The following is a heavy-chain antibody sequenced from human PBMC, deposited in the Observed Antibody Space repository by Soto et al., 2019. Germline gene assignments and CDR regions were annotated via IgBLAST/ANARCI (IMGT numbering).Heavy chain of an antibody. V-gene: IGHV3-21*06. CDR2: ISSTTNYI. CDR1: GFTFTRYS. J-gene: IGHJ4*02. CDR3: SRESEDLTSNYDY. Sequence: EVQLVESGGGLVKPGGSLRLSCAASGFTFTRYSMTWVRQAPGKGLEWVSSISSTTNYIYYGDSMKGRFTISRDNAKNSLYLEMNSLRAEDTALYYCSRESEDLTSNYDYWGQGTLVTVSS.